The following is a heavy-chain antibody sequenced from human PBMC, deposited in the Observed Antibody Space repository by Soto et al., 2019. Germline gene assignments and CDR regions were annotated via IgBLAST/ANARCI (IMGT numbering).Heavy chain of an antibody. CDR1: GGSISSYY. D-gene: IGHD3-22*01. CDR3: ARVSPTNSGSYFDY. Sequence: QVQLQESGPGLVKPSETLSLTCTVSGGSISSYYWSWIRQPPGKGLEWIGYIYYSGSTNHNPSLKSRVTISVDTSKNQFSLKLSSVTAADTAVYYCARVSPTNSGSYFDYWGQGTLVTVSS. V-gene: IGHV4-59*01. J-gene: IGHJ4*02. CDR2: IYYSGST.